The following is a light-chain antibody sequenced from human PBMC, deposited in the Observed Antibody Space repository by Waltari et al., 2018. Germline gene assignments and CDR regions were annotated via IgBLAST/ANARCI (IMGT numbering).Light chain of an antibody. CDR3: AAWDDSLSVWV. CDR2: RLY. J-gene: IGLJ3*02. V-gene: IGLV1-47*01. CDR1: RSNIGNNS. Sequence: QSVLTQPPSASGTPGQRVTISCSGGRSNIGNNSVFWYQQFPGTAPKLLLYRLYQRPAGVPDRFSGSNSGPSASLAISGLRSEDEADYYCAAWDDSLSVWVFGGGTKLTVL.